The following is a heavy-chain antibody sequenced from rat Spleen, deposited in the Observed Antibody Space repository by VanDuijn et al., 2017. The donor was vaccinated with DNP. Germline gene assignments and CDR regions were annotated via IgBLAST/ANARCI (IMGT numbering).Heavy chain of an antibody. V-gene: IGHV3-1*01. Sequence: EVQLQESGPGLVKPSQSLSLTCSVTDYSITSNYWAWIRKFPGNKMEWMGYINYSGSTGYNPSLKSRISITRDTSKNQFFLHLNSVTPEDTATYYCARGYSTHYYWYFDFWGPGTMVTVSS. CDR3: ARGYSTHYYWYFDF. CDR1: DYSITSNY. J-gene: IGHJ1*01. D-gene: IGHD3-1*01. CDR2: INYSGST.